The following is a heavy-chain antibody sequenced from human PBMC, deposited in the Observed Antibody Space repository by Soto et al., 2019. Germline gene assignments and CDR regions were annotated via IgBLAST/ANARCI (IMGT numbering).Heavy chain of an antibody. J-gene: IGHJ4*02. CDR2: ISAGGGST. D-gene: IGHD6-25*01. CDR1: GFTFSSYA. Sequence: GGSLRLSCAASGFTFSSYAMSWVRQSPGKGLEWVSAISAGGGSTYHADSVKGRFAISRDNSKNTLYLQMSSLRAEDTAVYYCAKGSASGSPYYFDYWGQGTLVTVSS. V-gene: IGHV3-23*01. CDR3: AKGSASGSPYYFDY.